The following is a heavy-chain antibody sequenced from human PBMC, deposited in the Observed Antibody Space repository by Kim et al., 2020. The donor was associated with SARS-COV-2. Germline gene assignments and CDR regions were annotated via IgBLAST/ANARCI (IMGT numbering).Heavy chain of an antibody. J-gene: IGHJ3*02. Sequence: GGCLRLSCAASGFTFSSYAMSWVRQAPGKGLEWVSAISGSGGSTYYADSVKGRFTISRDNSKNTLYLQMNSLRAEDTAVYYCAKYFPPVVVPAARRSDSRVRGQAFDIWGQGTMVTVSS. D-gene: IGHD2-2*01. V-gene: IGHV3-23*01. CDR1: GFTFSSYA. CDR2: ISGSGGST. CDR3: AKYFPPVVVPAARRSDSRVRGQAFDI.